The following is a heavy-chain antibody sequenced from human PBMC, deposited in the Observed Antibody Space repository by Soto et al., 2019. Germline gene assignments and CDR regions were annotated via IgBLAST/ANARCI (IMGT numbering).Heavy chain of an antibody. J-gene: IGHJ6*02. CDR3: AKDLLLTGRAYGMDV. D-gene: IGHD2-15*01. CDR2: ISYDGSNK. CDR1: GFTFSSYD. V-gene: IGHV3-30*18. Sequence: QVQLLESAGGVVQPGRSLRLSCAASGFTFSSYDMHWVRQAPGKGLEWVAVISYDGSNKYYADSVKGRFTISRGNSKNRLYLPMNSLSAEETAVYYCAKDLLLTGRAYGMDVLGQGTTVTVSS.